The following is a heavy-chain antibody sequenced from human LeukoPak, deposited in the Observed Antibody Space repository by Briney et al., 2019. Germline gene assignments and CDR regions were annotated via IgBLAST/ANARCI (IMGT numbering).Heavy chain of an antibody. V-gene: IGHV4-39*01. J-gene: IGHJ6*03. CDR3: ARHLSTGYYYYYYNMDV. CDR1: GGSISSSNYY. Sequence: SETLSLTCTVSGGSISSSNYYWGWIRQPPGKGLEWIGSIYYSGSTYYNPSLKSRVTISVDTSKNQFSLKLSSVTAADTAVYYCARHLSTGYYYYYYNMDVWGKGTTVTISS. CDR2: IYYSGST. D-gene: IGHD3-9*01.